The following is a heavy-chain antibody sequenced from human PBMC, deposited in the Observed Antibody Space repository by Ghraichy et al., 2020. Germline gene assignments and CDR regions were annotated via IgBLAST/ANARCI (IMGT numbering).Heavy chain of an antibody. D-gene: IGHD1/OR15-1a*01. J-gene: IGHJ4*02. Sequence: GGSLRLSCAASGFTFSSCEMSWVRQAPGKGLEWVATGSSNAIRTFYADSVKGRFTISRDNSKNTLFLQMNSLRDEDTAVYYCAKTQGNSDGNLYMDYWGQGTLVTVSS. CDR1: GFTFSSCE. CDR3: AKTQGNSDGNLYMDY. V-gene: IGHV3-23*01. CDR2: GSSNAIRT.